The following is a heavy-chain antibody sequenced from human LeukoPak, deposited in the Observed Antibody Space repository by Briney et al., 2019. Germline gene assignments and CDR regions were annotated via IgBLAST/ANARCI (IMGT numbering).Heavy chain of an antibody. CDR1: GYTFTSYY. J-gene: IGHJ4*02. CDR3: ARGGIIAAAGRGGDYFDY. V-gene: IGHV1-46*01. Sequence: ASVKVSCKASGYTFTSYYMHWVRQAPGQGLEWMGIINPSGGSTSYAQKFQGRVTMTRDTSTSTVYMELSSLRSDDTAVYYCARGGIIAAAGRGGDYFDYWGQGTLVTVSS. D-gene: IGHD6-13*01. CDR2: INPSGGST.